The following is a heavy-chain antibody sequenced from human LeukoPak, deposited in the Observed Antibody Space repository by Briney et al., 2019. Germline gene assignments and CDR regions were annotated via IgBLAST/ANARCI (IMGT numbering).Heavy chain of an antibody. CDR3: ARAIWYGSGTTAFDY. CDR1: GGSISSYY. J-gene: IGHJ4*02. D-gene: IGHD3-10*01. CDR2: IYNSGST. V-gene: IGHV4-4*07. Sequence: SETLSLTCTVSGGSISSYYWSWIRQPAGKGLGWIGRIYNSGSTNYNTNYNPSLTSRVTMSVDTSKNQFSLKLNSVSAADTAVYFCARAIWYGSGTTAFDYWGQGTLVTVSA.